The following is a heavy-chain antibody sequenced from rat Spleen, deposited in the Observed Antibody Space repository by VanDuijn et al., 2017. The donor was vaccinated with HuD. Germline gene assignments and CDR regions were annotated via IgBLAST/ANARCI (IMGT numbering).Heavy chain of an antibody. V-gene: IGHV5-29*01. CDR2: SSSDGSST. D-gene: IGHD1-11*01. CDR1: GFTFSNYG. Sequence: EVQLVESGGGLVQPGRSLKLSCAASGFTFSNYGMAWVRQAPTKGLEWVAPSSSDGSSTYYRDSVEGRFTISRDNAKSTLYLKMDSLRSEDTATYFCARDIYGGYSELGYFAYWGQGTLVTVSS. CDR3: ARDIYGGYSELGYFAY. J-gene: IGHJ3*01.